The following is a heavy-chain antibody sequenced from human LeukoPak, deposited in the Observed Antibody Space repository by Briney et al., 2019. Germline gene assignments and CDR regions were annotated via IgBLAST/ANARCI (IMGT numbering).Heavy chain of an antibody. D-gene: IGHD6-19*01. J-gene: IGHJ6*03. CDR3: ARGYGIAVLVRYYYYMDV. CDR1: GGSFSGYY. CDR2: INHSGST. V-gene: IGHV4-34*01. Sequence: SETLSLTCAVYGGSFSGYYWSWIRQPPGKGLEWIGEINHSGSTNYNPSLKSRVTISVDTSKNQFSLKLSSVTAADTAVYYCARGYGIAVLVRYYYYMDVWGKGTTVTISS.